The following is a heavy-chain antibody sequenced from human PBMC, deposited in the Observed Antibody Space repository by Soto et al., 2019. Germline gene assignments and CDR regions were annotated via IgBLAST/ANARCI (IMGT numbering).Heavy chain of an antibody. CDR2: IYYSENT. V-gene: IGHV4-39*01. J-gene: IGHJ4*02. Sequence: QLQLQESGPGLVKPSETLSLPCTDSGGSISSSRNHWGWIRQHPGKGLEWIGNIYYSENTYYNPSLKSRVTISADTSKNKCSLRLTSVTDADTAVYYCATHPPYGPLDHCGQGTLVTVSS. CDR3: ATHPPYGPLDH. CDR1: GGSISSSRNH. D-gene: IGHD4-17*01.